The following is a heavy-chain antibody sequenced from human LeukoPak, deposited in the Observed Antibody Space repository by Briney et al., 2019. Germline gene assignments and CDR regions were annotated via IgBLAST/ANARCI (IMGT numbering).Heavy chain of an antibody. Sequence: GGSLRLSCAASGFTFSSYAMSWVRQAPGKGLEWVSGISGSGGDTYYADSVKGRFTISRDNSKNTLYLQMSSLRAEDTAVYYCAKDRDGYNYYFDYWGQGTLVTVSS. CDR3: AKDRDGYNYYFDY. CDR2: ISGSGGDT. D-gene: IGHD5-24*01. J-gene: IGHJ4*02. V-gene: IGHV3-23*01. CDR1: GFTFSSYA.